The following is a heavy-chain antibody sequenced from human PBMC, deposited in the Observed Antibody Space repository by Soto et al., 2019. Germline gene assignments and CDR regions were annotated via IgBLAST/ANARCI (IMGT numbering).Heavy chain of an antibody. CDR1: GFTFSSYA. CDR3: AKPPPTSYYDFWSGRSYFDY. D-gene: IGHD3-3*01. CDR2: ISGSGGST. J-gene: IGHJ4*02. V-gene: IGHV3-23*01. Sequence: PGGSLRLSCAASGFTFSSYAMSWVRQAPGKGLEWVSAISGSGGSTYYADSVKGRFTISRDNSKNTLYLQMNSLRAEDTAVYYCAKPPPTSYYDFWSGRSYFDYWGQGTLVTVSS.